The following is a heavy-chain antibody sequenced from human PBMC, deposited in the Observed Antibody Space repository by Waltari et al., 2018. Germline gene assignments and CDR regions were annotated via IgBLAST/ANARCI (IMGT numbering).Heavy chain of an antibody. D-gene: IGHD3-9*01. J-gene: IGHJ4*02. Sequence: QVQLQESGPGLVKPSETLSLTCTVSGGSISSYFWSWIRQPAGKGLEWIGRFYASGRTNYNPSLKSRVTMSVDTSKNQFSLKLSSVTAADTAVYYCAREHYDILTGYYFFDYWGQRTLVTVSS. CDR1: GGSISSYF. CDR2: FYASGRT. CDR3: AREHYDILTGYYFFDY. V-gene: IGHV4-4*07.